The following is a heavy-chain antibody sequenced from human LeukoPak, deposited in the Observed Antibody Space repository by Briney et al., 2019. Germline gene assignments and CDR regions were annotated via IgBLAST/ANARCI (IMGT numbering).Heavy chain of an antibody. J-gene: IGHJ3*02. CDR3: AGFFYDNSGDAFDI. CDR2: FIPIYGSA. Sequence: SVKVSCKASGDSFTFTSHAITWVRQAPGQGLEWMGGFIPIYGSANYAQKFQGRVTIISDEATRTVYMELSSLRPEDSAVYYCAGFFYDNSGDAFDIWGQGTMVTVSS. D-gene: IGHD3-22*01. CDR1: GDSFTFTSHA. V-gene: IGHV1-69*01.